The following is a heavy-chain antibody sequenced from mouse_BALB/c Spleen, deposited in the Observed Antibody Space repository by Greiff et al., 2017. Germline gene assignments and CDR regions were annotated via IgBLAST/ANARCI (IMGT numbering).Heavy chain of an antibody. J-gene: IGHJ2*01. D-gene: IGHD2-14*01. Sequence: VQLQQSGAELVKPGASVKLSCTASGFNIKDTYMHWVKQRPEQGLEWIGRIDPANGNTKYDPKFQGKATITADTSSNTAYLQLSSLTSEDTAVYYCARWWNRYDEGDFDYWGQGTTLTVSA. CDR3: ARWWNRYDEGDFDY. CDR1: GFNIKDTY. V-gene: IGHV14-3*02. CDR2: IDPANGNT.